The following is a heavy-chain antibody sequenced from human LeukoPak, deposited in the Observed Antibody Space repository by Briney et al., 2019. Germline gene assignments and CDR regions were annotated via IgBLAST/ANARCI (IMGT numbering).Heavy chain of an antibody. D-gene: IGHD6-19*01. CDR3: ARVRGIAVAD. V-gene: IGHV4-31*03. CDR2: IYYSGST. CDR1: GGSISSGGYY. J-gene: IGHJ4*02. Sequence: SETLSLTCTVSGGSISSGGYYWSWIRQHPGKGLEWIGYIYYSGSTYYNPSLKSRVTISVDTSKNQFSLKLCSVTAADTAVYYCARVRGIAVADWGQGTLVTVSS.